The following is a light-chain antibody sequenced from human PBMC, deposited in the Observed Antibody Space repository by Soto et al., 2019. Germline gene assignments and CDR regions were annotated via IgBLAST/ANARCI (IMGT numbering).Light chain of an antibody. J-gene: IGKJ1*01. V-gene: IGKV1-5*01. CDR1: QSITTW. Sequence: DVQMSQSLSTVSASVGDSVTITCRASQSITTWLAWYQQRPGKAPKLLIYDVSSLQSGVPSRFSGSGSGTEFTLTISSLQPDDFATYYCQHYKMYSPWTFGQGTKVAI. CDR3: QHYKMYSPWT. CDR2: DVS.